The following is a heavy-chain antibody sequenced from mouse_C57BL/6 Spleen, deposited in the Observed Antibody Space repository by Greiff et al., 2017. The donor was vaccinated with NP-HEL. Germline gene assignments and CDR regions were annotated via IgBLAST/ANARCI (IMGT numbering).Heavy chain of an antibody. Sequence: VQRVESGAELVKPGASVKISCKASGYAFSSYWMNWVKQRPGKGLEWIGQIYPGDGDTNYNGKFKGKATLTADKSSSTAYMQLSSLTSEDSAVYFCARSGTTVVGAMDYWGQGTSVTVSS. J-gene: IGHJ4*01. D-gene: IGHD1-1*01. CDR1: GYAFSSYW. V-gene: IGHV1-80*01. CDR3: ARSGTTVVGAMDY. CDR2: IYPGDGDT.